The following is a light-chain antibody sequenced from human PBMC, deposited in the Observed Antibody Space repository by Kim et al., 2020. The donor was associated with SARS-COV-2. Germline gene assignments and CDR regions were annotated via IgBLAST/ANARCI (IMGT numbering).Light chain of an antibody. CDR2: RNN. Sequence: QAGLTQPPSVSKGLRQTATLTCTGNSNNVGDQGAAWLQQHRGHPPKLLFYRNNNRPSGISERLSASRSGTTASLTITGLQPEDEADYYCSAWDSSVSAWVFGGGTQLTVL. V-gene: IGLV10-54*01. CDR1: SNNVGDQG. J-gene: IGLJ3*02. CDR3: SAWDSSVSAWV.